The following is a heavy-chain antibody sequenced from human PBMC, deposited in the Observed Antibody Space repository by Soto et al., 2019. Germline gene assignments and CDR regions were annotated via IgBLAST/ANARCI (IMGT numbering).Heavy chain of an antibody. J-gene: IGHJ4*02. CDR1: GYTFTGYY. CDR3: ARVGDVEYSSSSDFDY. CDR2: ISAYNGNT. D-gene: IGHD6-6*01. Sequence: ASVKVSCKASGYTFTGYYMHWVRQAPGQGLEWMGWISAYNGNTNYAQKLQGRVTMTTDTSTSTAYMELRSLRSDDTAVYYCARVGDVEYSSSSDFDYWGQGTLVTVSS. V-gene: IGHV1-18*04.